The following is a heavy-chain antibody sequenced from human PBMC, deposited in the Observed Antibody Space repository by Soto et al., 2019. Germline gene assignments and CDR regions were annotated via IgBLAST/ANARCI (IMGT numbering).Heavy chain of an antibody. D-gene: IGHD4-17*01. V-gene: IGHV3-74*01. J-gene: IGHJ4*02. CDR2: IKGDEITT. CDR3: ARGLYGAYGQDF. Sequence: EVQLVESGENLVQPGGSLRLSCAASGFTFSSYWIHWVRQAPGKGLMWVSRIKGDEITTNYADSVKGRFTISRDNAKNTVFLQMHSLRAEDTALYYCARGLYGAYGQDFWGQGMLVTVSS. CDR1: GFTFSSYW.